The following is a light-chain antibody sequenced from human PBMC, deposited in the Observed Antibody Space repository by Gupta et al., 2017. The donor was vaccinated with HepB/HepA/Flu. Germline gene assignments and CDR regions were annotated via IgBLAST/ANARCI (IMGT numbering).Light chain of an antibody. CDR1: QSFSRTF. CDR3: QQYGGSPLT. CDR2: GTS. Sequence: ELVLTQSPGTLSLSPGESATLSCRASQSFSRTFLAWYQQKAGQAPRLLIYGTSSRATGIPDRFSGSGSGTDFTLTISRLEPEDFAVYYCQQYGGSPLTFGGGTKVEIK. V-gene: IGKV3-20*01. J-gene: IGKJ4*01.